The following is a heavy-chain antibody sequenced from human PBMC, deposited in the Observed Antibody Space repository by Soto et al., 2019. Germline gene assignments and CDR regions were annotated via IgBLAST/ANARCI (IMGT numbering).Heavy chain of an antibody. CDR2: IKSKIDGGTT. CDR3: TTESTQRFCDGGPCYTLQTKIHDS. CDR1: GLSFTNAW. D-gene: IGHD2-15*01. J-gene: IGHJ4*02. Sequence: EVQLVESGGGLVKPGGSVRLSCAASGLSFTNAWMSWVRQAPGKGLEWVGRIKSKIDGGTTDFSAPVKGRFTISRDDSKDTLYLQMNRLKTEDTAVYYCTTESTQRFCDGGPCYTLQTKIHDSWGQGTLVTVSS. V-gene: IGHV3-15*01.